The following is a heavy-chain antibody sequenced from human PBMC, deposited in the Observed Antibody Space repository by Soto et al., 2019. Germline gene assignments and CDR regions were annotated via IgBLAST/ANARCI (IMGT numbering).Heavy chain of an antibody. Sequence: QLHLVQSGAVVKKPGASVTVSCSASGYPVTAYYMHWVRQAPGRGLEWMGGINPATGAAKYTQTFQGRVTMNRDTSTSTVFMELSGLTSEDTAAFYCARGGGVGVAGSAAFDMWGQGTLVTVSS. CDR3: ARGGGVGVAGSAAFDM. CDR2: INPATGAA. V-gene: IGHV1-2*02. CDR1: GYPVTAYY. D-gene: IGHD3-3*01. J-gene: IGHJ3*02.